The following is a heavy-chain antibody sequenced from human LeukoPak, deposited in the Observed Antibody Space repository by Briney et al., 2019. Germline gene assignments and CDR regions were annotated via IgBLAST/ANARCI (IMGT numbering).Heavy chain of an antibody. CDR1: GFTFSSYA. J-gene: IGHJ4*02. D-gene: IGHD1-26*01. CDR3: ASVGATTLY. Sequence: PGRSLRLSCAASGFTFSSYAMHWVRQAPGKGLEWVAVISYDGSNKYYADSVKGRFTISRDNSKNTLYLQMNSLRAEDTAVYYCASVGATTLYWGQGTLVTVSS. V-gene: IGHV3-30-3*01. CDR2: ISYDGSNK.